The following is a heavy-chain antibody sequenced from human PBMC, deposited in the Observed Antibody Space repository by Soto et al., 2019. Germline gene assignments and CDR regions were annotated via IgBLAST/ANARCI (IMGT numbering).Heavy chain of an antibody. D-gene: IGHD3-10*01. Sequence: GGSLRLSCVVSGLNFNYAWMSWVRQSPGKGLEWVGRIISRHGGGTTDYAAPVKGRFAISRDDSRNTVYLQMNSLKKEDTGVYYCAYTGSHTLWLDPWGQGSLVTVSS. V-gene: IGHV3-15*01. CDR1: GLNFNYAW. J-gene: IGHJ5*02. CDR2: IISRHGGGTT. CDR3: AYTGSHTLWLDP.